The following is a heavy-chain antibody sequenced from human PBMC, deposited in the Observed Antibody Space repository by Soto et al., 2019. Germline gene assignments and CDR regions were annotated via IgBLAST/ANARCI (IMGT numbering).Heavy chain of an antibody. D-gene: IGHD4-17*01. V-gene: IGHV1-3*01. CDR3: ARDPHFGDLRPYYYYMDV. Sequence: ASVKVSCKASGYTFTSYAMHWVRQAPGQRLEWMGWINAGNGNTKYSQKFQGRVTITRDTSASTAYMELSSLRSEDTAVYYCARDPHFGDLRPYYYYMDVWGKGTTVTVSS. J-gene: IGHJ6*03. CDR1: GYTFTSYA. CDR2: INAGNGNT.